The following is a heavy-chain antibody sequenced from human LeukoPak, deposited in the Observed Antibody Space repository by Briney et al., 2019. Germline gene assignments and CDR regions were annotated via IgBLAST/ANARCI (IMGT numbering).Heavy chain of an antibody. CDR2: ISSSSSYI. CDR1: GFTFSSYS. J-gene: IGHJ4*02. Sequence: KPGGSLRLSCAASGFTFSSYSMNWDRQAPGKVLEWVSSISSSSSYIYYADSVKGRFTISRDNAKNSLYLQMNSLRAEDTAVYYCARVLPNWLVLNYWGQGTLVTVSS. CDR3: ARVLPNWLVLNY. D-gene: IGHD6-19*01. V-gene: IGHV3-21*04.